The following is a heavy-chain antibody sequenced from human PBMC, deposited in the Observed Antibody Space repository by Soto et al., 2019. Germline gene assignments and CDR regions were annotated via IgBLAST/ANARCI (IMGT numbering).Heavy chain of an antibody. D-gene: IGHD1-26*01. J-gene: IGHJ4*02. CDR1: GFKVGSSY. V-gene: IGHV3-53*01. CDR2: IVSGGST. Sequence: EVQVVESGGDLIQPGGSLRLSCAASGFKVGSSYVTWVRQAPGKGLEWVSVIVSGGSTHYADSVTGRFTVSRDVSNNTVYLHMSSLRAEDTAVYFCATDSPNVGIGYFDSWWLGTLVTVSS. CDR3: ATDSPNVGIGYFDS.